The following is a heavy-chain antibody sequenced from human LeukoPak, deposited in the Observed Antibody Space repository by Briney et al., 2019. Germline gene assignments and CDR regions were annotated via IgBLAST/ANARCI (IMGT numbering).Heavy chain of an antibody. J-gene: IGHJ4*02. D-gene: IGHD1-1*01. CDR2: GYYTGNT. V-gene: IGHV4-39*07. CDR1: GGSMINPSYY. Sequence: PSETLSLICTVSGGSMINPSYYWVWIRQPPGKGLEWIGGGYYTGNTYYSPSLKSRVTISVDTPKKQFSLRLNSVTAADTAVYYCARDHVPTDPDDDMDYWGQGILVSVSS. CDR3: ARDHVPTDPDDDMDY.